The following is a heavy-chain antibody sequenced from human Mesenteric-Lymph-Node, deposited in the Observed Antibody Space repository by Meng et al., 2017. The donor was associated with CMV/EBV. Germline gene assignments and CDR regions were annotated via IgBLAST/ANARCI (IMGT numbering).Heavy chain of an antibody. CDR2: ISGDGGGT. J-gene: IGHJ5*02. V-gene: IGHV3-74*01. Sequence: GGSLRLSCAASGFTFKTYWMHWVRQAPGKGLVWVSRISGDGGGTYYADFVKGRFTISRDNAKSTLYLQMNSLRAEDTAVYYCVRGGDNWNRDYWFDPWGQGTLVTVSS. CDR1: GFTFKTYW. CDR3: VRGGDNWNRDYWFDP. D-gene: IGHD1-20*01.